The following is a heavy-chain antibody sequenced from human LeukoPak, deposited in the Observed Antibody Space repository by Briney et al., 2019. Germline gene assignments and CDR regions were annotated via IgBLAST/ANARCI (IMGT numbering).Heavy chain of an antibody. CDR3: ARDNTAMVPYDAFDI. J-gene: IGHJ3*02. D-gene: IGHD5-18*01. CDR1: GYTFTSYY. V-gene: IGHV1-46*01. Sequence: ASVKVSCKASGYTFTSYYMHWARQAPGQGLEWMGIINPSGGSTSYAQKFQGRVTMTRDTSTSTVYMELSSLRSEDTAVYYCARDNTAMVPYDAFDIWGQGTMVTVSS. CDR2: INPSGGST.